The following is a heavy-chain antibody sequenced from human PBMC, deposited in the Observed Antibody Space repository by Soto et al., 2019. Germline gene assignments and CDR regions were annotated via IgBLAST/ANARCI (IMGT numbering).Heavy chain of an antibody. V-gene: IGHV3-33*01. J-gene: IGHJ4*02. CDR2: IWYDGSDK. CDR3: ARDIASRRFDY. Sequence: PGGSLRLSCEASGFTFRNHGMHWVRQAPGKGLEWVAVIWYDGSDKYYADSVKGRFTISRDNSKNTLYLQMNSLRAEDTAVYYCARDIASRRFDYLGKGTRGT. D-gene: IGHD6-6*01. CDR1: GFTFRNHG.